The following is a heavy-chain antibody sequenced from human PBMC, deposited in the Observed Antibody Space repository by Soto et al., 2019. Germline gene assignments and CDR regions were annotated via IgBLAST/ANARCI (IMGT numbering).Heavy chain of an antibody. D-gene: IGHD3-22*01. CDR2: IIPIFGTA. Sequence: GASVKVSCKASGGTVSSYSISWVRQAPGQGLEWMGGIIPIFGTANYAQKFQGRVTITADESTSTAYMELSSLRSDDTAVYYCAREPTYYYDSSGYYRRAPYYYYGMDVWGQGTTVTVSS. CDR1: GGTVSSYS. CDR3: AREPTYYYDSSGYYRRAPYYYYGMDV. V-gene: IGHV1-69*13. J-gene: IGHJ6*02.